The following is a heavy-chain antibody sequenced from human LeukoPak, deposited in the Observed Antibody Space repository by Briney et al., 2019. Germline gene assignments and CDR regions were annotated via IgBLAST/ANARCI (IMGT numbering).Heavy chain of an antibody. D-gene: IGHD2-8*01. CDR2: TSGSGGDT. V-gene: IGHV3-23*01. CDR1: GFTFSTYA. J-gene: IGHJ6*02. CDR3: AKGARGGGMAYYYYGMDV. Sequence: PGGSLRLSCAASGFTFSTYAMTWVRQAPGRGLEWVSATSGSGGDTYYADSVKGRFTVSRDNSKNTLYLQMNSLRAEDTAVYFCAKGARGGGMAYYYYGMDVWGQGTTVTVSS.